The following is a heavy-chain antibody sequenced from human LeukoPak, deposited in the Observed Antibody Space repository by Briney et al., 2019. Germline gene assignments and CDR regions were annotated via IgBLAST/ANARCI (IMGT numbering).Heavy chain of an antibody. CDR2: IYYSGST. CDR3: ARVSRDGYNFDY. V-gene: IGHV4-59*01. CDR1: GCSISSYY. Sequence: KPSETLSLTCTVSGCSISSYYWSWIRQPPGKRLEWIGYIYYSGSTNYNPSLKSRVTISVDTSKNQFSLKLSSVTAADTAVYYCARVSRDGYNFDYWGQGTLVTVSS. J-gene: IGHJ4*02. D-gene: IGHD5-24*01.